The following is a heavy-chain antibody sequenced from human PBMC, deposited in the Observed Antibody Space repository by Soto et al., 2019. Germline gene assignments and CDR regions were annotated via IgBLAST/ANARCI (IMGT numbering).Heavy chain of an antibody. D-gene: IGHD2-21*02. Sequence: SETLSLTCAVYGGSFSGYYWSWIRQPPGKGLEWIGEINHSGSTNYNPSLKSRVTISVDTSKNQFSLKLSSVTAADTAVYYCARAVTAIHYYYGMDVWRQGTTVTVSS. CDR2: INHSGST. CDR3: ARAVTAIHYYYGMDV. V-gene: IGHV4-34*01. CDR1: GGSFSGYY. J-gene: IGHJ6*02.